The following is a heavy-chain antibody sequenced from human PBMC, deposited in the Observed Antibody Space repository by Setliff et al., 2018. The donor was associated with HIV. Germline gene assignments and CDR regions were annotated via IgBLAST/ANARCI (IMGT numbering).Heavy chain of an antibody. V-gene: IGHV4-61*02. D-gene: IGHD6-19*01. CDR2: IYTSGST. Sequence: SETLSLTCTVSGDSITSPSYYWSWIRQPAGKGLEWIGRIYTSGSTNYNPSLKSRVTMSVDTSKNQFSLKVNSVTAADTAVYYCARSPRIGVAGEFEYWGQGTLVTVSS. J-gene: IGHJ4*02. CDR3: ARSPRIGVAGEFEY. CDR1: GDSITSPSYY.